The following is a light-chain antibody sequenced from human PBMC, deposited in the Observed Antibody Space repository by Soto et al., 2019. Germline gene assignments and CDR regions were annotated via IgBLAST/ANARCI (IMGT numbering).Light chain of an antibody. CDR1: SSNIGSNT. CDR2: SNN. V-gene: IGLV1-44*01. J-gene: IGLJ2*01. CDR3: AAWDDSLNGGL. Sequence: QAVVTQPPSASGTPGQRVTISCSGSSSNIGSNTVNWYQQLPGTAPKLLIYSNNQRPSGVPDRFSGSKSGTSASLAISGLQSEDEADYYCAAWDDSLNGGLFGGGTKVTVL.